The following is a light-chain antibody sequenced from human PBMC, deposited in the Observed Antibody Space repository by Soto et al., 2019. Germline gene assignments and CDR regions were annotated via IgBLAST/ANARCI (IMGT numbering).Light chain of an antibody. CDR2: ENN. CDR1: SSNIGAGYE. J-gene: IGLJ1*01. CDR3: QSYYSSLSGHV. V-gene: IGLV1-40*01. Sequence: QSVLTQPPSVSEAPGQRVTISCTGSSSNIGAGYEAHWYQQVPGTAPKLLIYENNNRPAGVPDRFSGSKSGTSASLAITGLQAEDEAEYYCQSYYSSLSGHVFGTGTKPTVL.